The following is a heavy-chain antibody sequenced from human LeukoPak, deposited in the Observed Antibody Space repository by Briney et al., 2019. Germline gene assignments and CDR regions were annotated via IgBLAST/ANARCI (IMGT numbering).Heavy chain of an antibody. CDR2: IYYSGST. J-gene: IGHJ6*03. CDR3: ATLWFGEFYYYYYMVL. D-gene: IGHD3-10*01. Sequence: SETLSLTCTVSGGSISSYYWSWIRQPPGKGLGWIGYIYYSGSTNYNPSLKSRVTISVDTYKNQFSLKLSSVTAADTAVYYRATLWFGEFYYYYYMVLWGKGTTVTISS. CDR1: GGSISSYY. V-gene: IGHV4-59*08.